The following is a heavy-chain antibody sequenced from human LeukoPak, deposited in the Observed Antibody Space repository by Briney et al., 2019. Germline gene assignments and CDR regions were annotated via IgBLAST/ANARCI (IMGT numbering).Heavy chain of an antibody. J-gene: IGHJ4*02. CDR3: ARDGLHCTGGSCESDY. Sequence: GGSLRLSCAASGFTFGSYSMSWVRQAPGKGLEWVSTIDGGGTYHAASVKGRFIVSRDNSRNALYLQMNGLGAEDTAVYFCARDGLHCTGGSCESDYWGQGTLVTVSS. V-gene: IGHV3-23*01. D-gene: IGHD2-8*02. CDR1: GFTFGSYS. CDR2: IDGGGT.